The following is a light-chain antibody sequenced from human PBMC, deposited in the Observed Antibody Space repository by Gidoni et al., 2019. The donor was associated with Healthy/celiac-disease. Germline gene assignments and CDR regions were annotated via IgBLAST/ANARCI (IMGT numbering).Light chain of an antibody. Sequence: EIVLTQSPGNLSLSPGERATLSCRASQSVSSSYLAWYQQKPGQAPRLLIYGASSRATGIPDRFSGSGSGTDFTLTISRLEPEDFAVYYCQQYGSSPPLTFGGXTKVEIK. CDR3: QQYGSSPPLT. CDR2: GAS. J-gene: IGKJ4*01. V-gene: IGKV3-20*01. CDR1: QSVSSSY.